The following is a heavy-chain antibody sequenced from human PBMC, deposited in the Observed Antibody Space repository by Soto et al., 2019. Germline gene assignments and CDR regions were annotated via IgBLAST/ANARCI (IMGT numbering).Heavy chain of an antibody. CDR2: ISVYNGNT. CDR3: ASGWFGEFVYYFDY. CDR1: GYTFTSYG. D-gene: IGHD3-10*01. J-gene: IGHJ4*02. V-gene: IGHV1-18*01. Sequence: ASVKVSCKASGYTFTSYGISWVRQAPGQGLEWMGWISVYNGNTNYSQKLQGRVTMTTDTSTSTAYMELRSLRSDDTGVYDCASGWFGEFVYYFDYWGQATQVTVSS.